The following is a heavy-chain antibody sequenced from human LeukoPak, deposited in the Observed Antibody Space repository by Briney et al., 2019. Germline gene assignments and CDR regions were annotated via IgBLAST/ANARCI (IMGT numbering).Heavy chain of an antibody. J-gene: IGHJ4*02. Sequence: ASVKVSCKASGYTFTGYYMHWVRQAPGQGLEWMGWINPNSGGTNYAQKFQGRVTMTRDTSISTAYMELSRLRSDDTAVYYCARVEYCSSTSCYQIFDYWGQGTLVTVSS. D-gene: IGHD2-2*01. CDR2: INPNSGGT. V-gene: IGHV1-2*02. CDR3: ARVEYCSSTSCYQIFDY. CDR1: GYTFTGYY.